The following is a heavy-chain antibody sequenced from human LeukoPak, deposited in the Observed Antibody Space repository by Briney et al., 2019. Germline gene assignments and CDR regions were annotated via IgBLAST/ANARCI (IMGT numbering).Heavy chain of an antibody. CDR2: INHSGST. CDR3: ARGQLLWFGEIAHYYYYGMDV. CDR1: GGSLSDYY. D-gene: IGHD3-10*01. V-gene: IGHV4-34*01. Sequence: PSETLSLTCGVYGGSLSDYYWTWIRQPPGKGLEWIGEINHSGSTNYNPSLKSRVTISVDTSKNQFSLKLSSVTAADTAVYYCARGQLLWFGEIAHYYYYGMDVWGQGTTVTVSS. J-gene: IGHJ6*02.